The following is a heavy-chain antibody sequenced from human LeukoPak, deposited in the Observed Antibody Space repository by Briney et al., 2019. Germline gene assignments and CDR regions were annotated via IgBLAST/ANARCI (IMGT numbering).Heavy chain of an antibody. CDR3: ARGQLGLHYFDY. CDR1: GFTFSSYG. V-gene: IGHV3-33*01. D-gene: IGHD6-13*01. CDR2: IWYDGSNK. J-gene: IGHJ4*02. Sequence: GGSLRLSSAASGFTFSSYGMHWVRQAPGKGLEWVAVIWYDGSNKYYADSVKGRFTISRDNSKNTLYLQMNSLRAEDTAVYYCARGQLGLHYFDYWGQGTLVTVSS.